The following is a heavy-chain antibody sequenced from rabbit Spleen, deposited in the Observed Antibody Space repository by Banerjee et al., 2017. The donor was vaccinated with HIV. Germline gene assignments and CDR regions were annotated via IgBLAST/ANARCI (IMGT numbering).Heavy chain of an antibody. Sequence: QSLEESGGGLVQPTGSLTLTCKASGFSFGDRDVMCWVRQAPGKGLEWIACIYTGISTNTYYANWAKGRFTISKTSSTTVTLQMTSLTAADTATYFCARDTGTSFSSYGMDLWGPGTLVTVS. CDR3: ARDTGTSFSSYGMDL. CDR2: IYTGISTNT. CDR1: GFSFGDRDV. V-gene: IGHV1S40*01. J-gene: IGHJ6*01. D-gene: IGHD8-1*01.